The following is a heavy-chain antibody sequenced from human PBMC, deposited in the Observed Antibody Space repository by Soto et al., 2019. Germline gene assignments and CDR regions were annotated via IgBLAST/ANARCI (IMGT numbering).Heavy chain of an antibody. Sequence: SETLSLTCTVSGGSISSGGYYWSWIRQHPGKGLEWIGYIYYSGSTYYNPSLKSRVTISVDTSKNQFSLKLSSVTAADTAVYYCARDRGLYCSSTSCYYYYYGTDVWGQGTTVTVSS. J-gene: IGHJ6*02. CDR3: ARDRGLYCSSTSCYYYYYGTDV. CDR2: IYYSGST. V-gene: IGHV4-31*03. D-gene: IGHD2-2*01. CDR1: GGSISSGGYY.